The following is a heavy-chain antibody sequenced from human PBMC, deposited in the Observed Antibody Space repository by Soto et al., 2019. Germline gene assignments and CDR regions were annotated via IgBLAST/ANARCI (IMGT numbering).Heavy chain of an antibody. CDR3: ARALANYDILTGPPTHYYYGMDV. CDR1: GGSFSGYY. J-gene: IGHJ6*02. D-gene: IGHD3-9*01. Sequence: SETLSLTCAVYGGSFSGYYWSWIRQPPGKGLEWIGEINHSGSTNYNPSLKSRVTISVDTSKNQFSLKLSSVTAADTAVYYCARALANYDILTGPPTHYYYGMDVWGQGTTVTVSS. V-gene: IGHV4-34*01. CDR2: INHSGST.